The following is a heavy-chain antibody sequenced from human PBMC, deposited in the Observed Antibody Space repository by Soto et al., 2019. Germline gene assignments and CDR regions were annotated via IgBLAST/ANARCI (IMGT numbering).Heavy chain of an antibody. CDR3: AIEGKQLWEGSFNY. CDR2: TSAYNGNT. Sequence: QVPLLQSGAEVKKPGASVKVSCKASGYTFTSYGISWVRQAPGKGLEWMGWTSAYNGNTNYAQKLQRRVTLTTDTSTSTAYMELRSLRADDTAVYYCAIEGKQLWEGSFNYWGQGTLVTVSS. V-gene: IGHV1-18*01. CDR1: GYTFTSYG. D-gene: IGHD5-18*01. J-gene: IGHJ4*02.